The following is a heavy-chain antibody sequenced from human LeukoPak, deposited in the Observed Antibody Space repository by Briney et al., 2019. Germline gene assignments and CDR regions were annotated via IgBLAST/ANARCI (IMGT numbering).Heavy chain of an antibody. CDR2: TWYDGSNK. J-gene: IGHJ4*02. D-gene: IGHD1-26*01. Sequence: GGSLRLSCAAYRFTFTSYGMHWVRQAPGRGLEWVAVTWYDGSNKYYADSVKGRFTISRDNSKNTLYLQMNSLRAEDTAVYYCARVTGGGIVGATFDYWGQGTLVSVSS. CDR1: RFTFTSYG. V-gene: IGHV3-33*01. CDR3: ARVTGGGIVGATFDY.